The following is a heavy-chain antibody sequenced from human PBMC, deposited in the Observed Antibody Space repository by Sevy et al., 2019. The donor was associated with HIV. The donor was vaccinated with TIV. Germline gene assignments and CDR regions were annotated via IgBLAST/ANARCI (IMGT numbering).Heavy chain of an antibody. CDR2: ISYSGST. J-gene: IGHJ4*02. Sequence: SETLSLTCTVSGGSISSYYWSWIRQPPGKGLEWIGYISYSGSTNYNPSPKSRVTISVDTSKNQFSLKLSSVTAADTGVYYCAGERQLVLDYWGQGTLVTVSS. D-gene: IGHD6-13*01. V-gene: IGHV4-59*01. CDR3: AGERQLVLDY. CDR1: GGSISSYY.